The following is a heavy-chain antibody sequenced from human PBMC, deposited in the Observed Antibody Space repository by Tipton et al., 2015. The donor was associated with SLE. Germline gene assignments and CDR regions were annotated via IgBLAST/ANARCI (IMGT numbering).Heavy chain of an antibody. J-gene: IGHJ4*02. CDR3: ARGASSLDY. CDR1: GGSISSGYY. D-gene: IGHD6-6*01. V-gene: IGHV4-61*01. CDR2: IFYSGGT. Sequence: TLSLTCTVSGGSISSGYYWGWIRQPPGKGLEWIGYIFYSGGTNYNPSLKSRVTMSVDTSKNQFSLKLNSETAADTALYYCARGASSLDYWGLGTLVTVSS.